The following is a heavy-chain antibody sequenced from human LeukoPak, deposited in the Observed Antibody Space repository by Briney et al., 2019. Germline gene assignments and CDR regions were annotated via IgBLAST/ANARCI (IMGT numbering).Heavy chain of an antibody. Sequence: GESLKISCKVSGYSFTNYWIVWVRRMPGKGLEWMGIIYPGDSDTRYSPSFQGQVTFSADKSITTAYLQWSSLKASDTAMYYCARRNYYDSRGYYCDYWGQGTLVTVSS. CDR1: GYSFTNYW. D-gene: IGHD3-22*01. CDR2: IYPGDSDT. V-gene: IGHV5-51*01. CDR3: ARRNYYDSRGYYCDY. J-gene: IGHJ4*02.